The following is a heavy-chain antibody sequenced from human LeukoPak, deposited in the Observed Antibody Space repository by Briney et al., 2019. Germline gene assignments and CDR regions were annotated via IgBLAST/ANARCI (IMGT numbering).Heavy chain of an antibody. J-gene: IGHJ4*02. CDR2: IYPGDSDT. CDR3: ARSWYDSSGYPRHFDY. D-gene: IGHD3-22*01. V-gene: IGHV5-51*01. Sequence: GESLMISCKSSGYSFSTYWIGWVRQMPRKCLEWMEIIYPGDSDTRYSPSFQGQVTISADKSISTDYLQWSSLTASDTAIYYCARSWYDSSGYPRHFDYWGQGTQVTVPS. CDR1: GYSFSTYW.